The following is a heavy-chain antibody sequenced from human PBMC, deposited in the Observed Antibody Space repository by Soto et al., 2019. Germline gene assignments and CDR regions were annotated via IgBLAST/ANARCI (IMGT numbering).Heavy chain of an antibody. Sequence: QVQLVESGGGVVQPGRSLRLSCAASGFTFSSFGMHWVRQAPGKGLEWVAVISYDGSNKYYEDSVKGRFTISRDNSKNTLYLQMNSLRAEDTAVYYCAKVRGYDILTGYPPTYYLDYWGQGTLVTVSS. CDR3: AKVRGYDILTGYPPTYYLDY. V-gene: IGHV3-30*18. CDR2: ISYDGSNK. D-gene: IGHD3-9*01. J-gene: IGHJ4*02. CDR1: GFTFSSFG.